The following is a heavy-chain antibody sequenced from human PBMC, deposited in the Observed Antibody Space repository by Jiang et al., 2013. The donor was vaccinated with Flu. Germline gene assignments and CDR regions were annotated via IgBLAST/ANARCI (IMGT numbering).Heavy chain of an antibody. V-gene: IGHV5-51*01. D-gene: IGHD3-22*01. J-gene: IGHJ5*02. Sequence: SLEWMGIIYPGDSDTRYSPSFQGQVTISADKSISTAYLQWSSLKASDTAMYYCARPDSSDLPVDPWGQGTLVTVSS. CDR2: IYPGDSDT. CDR3: ARPDSSDLPVDP.